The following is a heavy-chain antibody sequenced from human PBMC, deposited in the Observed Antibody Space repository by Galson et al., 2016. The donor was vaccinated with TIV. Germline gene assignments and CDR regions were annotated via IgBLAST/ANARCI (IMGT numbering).Heavy chain of an antibody. CDR2: IKGDGSET. V-gene: IGHV3-7*03. Sequence: SLRLSCAASGFSFSAYWMNWVRQAPGEGLELVAKIKGDGSETDYVDSVKGRFIVSRDNAKNSVFLQMNSLRAVDTAVYYCAKDGYWSFDSWGQGTLVTVSS. D-gene: IGHD2-8*02. CDR3: AKDGYWSFDS. CDR1: GFSFSAYW. J-gene: IGHJ4*02.